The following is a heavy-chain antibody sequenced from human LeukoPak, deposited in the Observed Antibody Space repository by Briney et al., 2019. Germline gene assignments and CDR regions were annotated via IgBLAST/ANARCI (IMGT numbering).Heavy chain of an antibody. D-gene: IGHD5-12*01. J-gene: IGHJ3*02. CDR1: GGSISSGAYY. CDR2: IYYSGST. Sequence: PSETLSLTCTVSGGSISSGAYYWSWIRQHPGKGLEWIGYIYYSGSTNYNPSLKSRFTISVDTSKNQFSLKLSSVTAADTAVYYCASLVATDAFDIWGQGTMVTVSS. V-gene: IGHV4-61*08. CDR3: ASLVATDAFDI.